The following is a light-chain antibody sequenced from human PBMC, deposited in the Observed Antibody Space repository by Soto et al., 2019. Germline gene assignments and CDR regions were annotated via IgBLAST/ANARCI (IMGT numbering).Light chain of an antibody. CDR1: QAISSA. Sequence: AIQLTQSPSSLSASVGDRVTITCRASQAISSALAWYQQKPGKAPKLLIYDASRLESVAPSRCSGSGSGTEFTLTISSLQTDDFSTYYCQQYHSYWTFGQGTKVDIK. CDR2: DAS. J-gene: IGKJ1*01. V-gene: IGKV1-13*02. CDR3: QQYHSYWT.